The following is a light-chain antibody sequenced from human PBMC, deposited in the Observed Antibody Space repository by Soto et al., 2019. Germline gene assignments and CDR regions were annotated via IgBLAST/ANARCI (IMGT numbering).Light chain of an antibody. CDR3: SSYAGSNNLGVL. CDR2: EVT. J-gene: IGLJ2*01. Sequence: QSALTQPPSASGSPGQSVTISCTGTSSDVGGYNYVSWYQQHPGKAPKLMIYEVTKRPSGVPDRFSGSKSGNTASLTVSGLQADDEADYYCSSYAGSNNLGVLFGGGTKVTVL. V-gene: IGLV2-8*01. CDR1: SSDVGGYNY.